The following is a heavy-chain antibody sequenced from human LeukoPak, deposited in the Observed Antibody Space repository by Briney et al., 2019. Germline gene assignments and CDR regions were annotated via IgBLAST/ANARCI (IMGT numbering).Heavy chain of an antibody. J-gene: IGHJ3*02. V-gene: IGHV1-2*04. Sequence: ASVKVSCKASGFTFTGYYMHWVRQAPGQGLEWMGWINPNSGGTNYAQKFQGWVTMTRDTSISTAYMELSRLRSDDTAVYYCARGGIYSSSWYGFTDAFDIWGQGTMVTVSS. D-gene: IGHD6-13*01. CDR2: INPNSGGT. CDR3: ARGGIYSSSWYGFTDAFDI. CDR1: GFTFTGYY.